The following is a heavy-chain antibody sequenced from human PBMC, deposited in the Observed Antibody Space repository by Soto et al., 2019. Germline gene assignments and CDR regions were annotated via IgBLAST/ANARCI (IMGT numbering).Heavy chain of an antibody. V-gene: IGHV3-53*04. CDR3: ARDRMEYSSSWTL. Sequence: EVQLVESGGGLVQPGGSLRLSCAASGFTVSSNYMSWVRQPPGKGLEWVSVIFRGGSTYYADSVKGRFTISRDTSRNTVYLQMNSLGGEDTAVYYCARDRMEYSSSWTLWGQGTLVTVSS. D-gene: IGHD6-13*01. CDR1: GFTVSSNY. CDR2: IFRGGST. J-gene: IGHJ4*02.